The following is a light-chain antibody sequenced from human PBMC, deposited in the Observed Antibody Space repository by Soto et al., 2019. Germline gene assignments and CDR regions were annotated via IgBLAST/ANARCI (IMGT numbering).Light chain of an antibody. CDR2: EVT. J-gene: IGLJ2*01. V-gene: IGLV2-14*01. CDR1: DSEIGAYNY. CDR3: NSFTTSSTLL. Sequence: QSALTQPASVSGFPGQSITISCTGTDSEIGAYNYVSWYQHHPGKAPTVLIHEVTNRPSGVSRRFSGSKSGNTASLTISGLRAEDEADYYCNSFTTSSTLLFGGGTKLTVL.